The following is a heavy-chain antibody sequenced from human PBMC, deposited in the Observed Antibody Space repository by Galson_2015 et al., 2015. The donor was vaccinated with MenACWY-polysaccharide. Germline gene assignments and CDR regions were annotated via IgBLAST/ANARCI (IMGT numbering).Heavy chain of an antibody. CDR3: AKAGFTYDSFNYFYMDV. V-gene: IGHV3-30*18. CDR1: GFTFSRYG. Sequence: SLRLSCAASGFTFSRYGMHWVRQAPGKGLEWVALISYDGSNKYHADSVKGRFTISRDNSKNTLFLQMHNLRVEDTAVYYCAKAGFTYDSFNYFYMDVWGEGTTVTVSS. CDR2: ISYDGSNK. D-gene: IGHD5-18*01. J-gene: IGHJ6*03.